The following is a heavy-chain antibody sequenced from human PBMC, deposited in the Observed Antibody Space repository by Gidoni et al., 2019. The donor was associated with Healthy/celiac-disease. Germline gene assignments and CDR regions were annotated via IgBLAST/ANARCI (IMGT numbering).Heavy chain of an antibody. CDR3: ARLLSGYDPSWFDP. CDR1: GGSISSSSYY. CDR2: IYYSGST. V-gene: IGHV4-39*01. Sequence: QLQLQESGPGLVKPSETLSLTCTVSGGSISSSSYYWGWIRQPPGKGLEWIGSIYYSGSTYYNPSLKSRVTISVDTSKNQFSLKLSSVTAADTAVYYCARLLSGYDPSWFDPWGQGTLVTVSS. J-gene: IGHJ5*02. D-gene: IGHD5-12*01.